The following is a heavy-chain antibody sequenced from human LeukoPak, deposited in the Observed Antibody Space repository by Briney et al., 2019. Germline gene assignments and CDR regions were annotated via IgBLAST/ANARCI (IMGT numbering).Heavy chain of an antibody. CDR1: GYTFTSYY. CDR2: INPSGGST. CDR3: ARGVPRANYVWGSYRNYYYYYMDV. D-gene: IGHD3-16*02. Sequence: ASVKVSCKASGYTFTSYYMHWVRQAPGQGLEWMGIINPSGGSTSYAQKFQGRVTMTRDMSTSTVYMELSSLRSEDTAVYYCARGVPRANYVWGSYRNYYYYYMDVWGKGTTVTVSS. V-gene: IGHV1-46*01. J-gene: IGHJ6*03.